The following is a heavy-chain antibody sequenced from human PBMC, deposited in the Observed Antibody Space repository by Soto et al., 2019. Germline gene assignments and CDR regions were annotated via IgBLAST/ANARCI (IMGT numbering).Heavy chain of an antibody. CDR1: GGSVSSGSYY. Sequence: SETLSLTCTVSGGSVSSGSYYWSWIRQPPGKGLEWIGYIYHSGSTYYNPSLKSRVTISVDRSKNQFSLKLSSVTAADTAVYYCASSHAGAHITAAVHWGQGTLVTVSS. D-gene: IGHD6-13*01. J-gene: IGHJ4*02. CDR3: ASSHAGAHITAAVH. V-gene: IGHV4-30-2*01. CDR2: IYHSGST.